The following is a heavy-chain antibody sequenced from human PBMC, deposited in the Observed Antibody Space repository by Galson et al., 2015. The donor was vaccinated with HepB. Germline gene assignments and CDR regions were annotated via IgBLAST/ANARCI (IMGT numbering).Heavy chain of an antibody. V-gene: IGHV1-69*13. D-gene: IGHD3-22*01. CDR2: IIPIFGTA. CDR3: ARVGPRDYDSSGYYLGLQH. J-gene: IGHJ1*01. CDR1: GGTFSSYA. Sequence: SVKVSCKASGGTFSSYAISWVRQAPGQGLEWMGGIIPIFGTANYAQKFQGRVTITADESTSTAYMELSSLRSEDTAVYYCARVGPRDYDSSGYYLGLQHWGQGTLVTVSS.